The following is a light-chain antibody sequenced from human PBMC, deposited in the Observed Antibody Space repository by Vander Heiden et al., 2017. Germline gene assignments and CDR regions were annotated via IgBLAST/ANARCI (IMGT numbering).Light chain of an antibody. Sequence: EIVMTQSPATLSVSPGESATLSCRASQRVSSNLAWYQQKTGQAPRMLIYGAATRGTGSPARCSGSGAGTEVTLTISSLQSEDVAVDYCQQYNNWPPWTFGQGTKVEIK. V-gene: IGKV3-15*01. CDR3: QQYNNWPPWT. J-gene: IGKJ1*01. CDR2: GAA. CDR1: QRVSSN.